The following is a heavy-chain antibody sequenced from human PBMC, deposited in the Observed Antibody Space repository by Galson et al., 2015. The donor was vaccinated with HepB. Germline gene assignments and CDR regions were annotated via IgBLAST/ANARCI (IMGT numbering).Heavy chain of an antibody. V-gene: IGHV1-2*06. CDR1: GYTFIGYY. CDR2: INPYTGDT. Sequence: SVKVSCKASGYTFIGYYMHWVRQVPGQGPEWMGRINPYTGDTNYAQKFQGRVTMTRDSSISTVYMELRRLRSDDTAVFYCARGSPLPDINWFDPWGQGTLVTVSS. J-gene: IGHJ5*02. D-gene: IGHD2-21*02. CDR3: ARGSPLPDINWFDP.